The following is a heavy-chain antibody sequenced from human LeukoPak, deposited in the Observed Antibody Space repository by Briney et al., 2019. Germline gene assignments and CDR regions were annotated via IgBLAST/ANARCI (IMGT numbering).Heavy chain of an antibody. CDR3: ARDRGDLRSSGGAFDI. D-gene: IGHD2-21*02. V-gene: IGHV3-11*04. J-gene: IGHJ3*02. CDR2: ISSSVGTI. CDR1: AFIFSNYY. Sequence: GRSLRLSCAASAFIFSNYYMSWIRQAPEKWLEWVSYISSSVGTIYYADSVKGRFIISRDNAKISLSLHMNSPRAEDTAVYYCARDRGDLRSSGGAFDIWGQGTMVTVSS.